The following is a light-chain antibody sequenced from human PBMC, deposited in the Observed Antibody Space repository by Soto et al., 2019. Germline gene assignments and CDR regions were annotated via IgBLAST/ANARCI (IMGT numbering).Light chain of an antibody. CDR1: SGDIGAYNY. Sequence: QSALTQPRSVSGSPGQSVTFSCTGTSGDIGAYNYVSWYQFHPGKAPKMIIYDVNKRPSGVPDRFSGSKSGNTASLTISWLQAEDEADYYCTSYTSRNDFVVFGGGTKLTVL. V-gene: IGLV2-11*01. CDR2: DVN. CDR3: TSYTSRNDFVV. J-gene: IGLJ2*01.